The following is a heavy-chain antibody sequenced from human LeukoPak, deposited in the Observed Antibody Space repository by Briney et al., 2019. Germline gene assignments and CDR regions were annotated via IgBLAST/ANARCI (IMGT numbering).Heavy chain of an antibody. CDR3: ANALYGEVWFVP. CDR1: GGSISSGGYY. J-gene: IGHJ5*02. D-gene: IGHD4-17*01. Sequence: SETLSLTCTVSGGSISSGGYYWSWIRQHPGKGLEWIGYIYYSGSTYYNPSLKSRVTISVDTSKNQFSLKLSSVTAADTAVYYCANALYGEVWFVPWGQGTLVTVSS. CDR2: IYYSGST. V-gene: IGHV4-31*03.